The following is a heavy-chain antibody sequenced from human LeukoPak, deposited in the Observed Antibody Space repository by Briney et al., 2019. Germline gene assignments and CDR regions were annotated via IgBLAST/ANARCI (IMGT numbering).Heavy chain of an antibody. CDR3: ARDFYGDYEDY. CDR2: IYYSGST. J-gene: IGHJ4*02. D-gene: IGHD4-17*01. CDR1: GGSISSSSYY. Sequence: NPSETLSLTCTVSGGSISSSSYYWGWIRQPPGKGLEWIGSIYYSGSTYYNPSLKSRVTISVDTSKNQFSLKLSSVTAADTAVYYCARDFYGDYEDYWGQGTLVTVSS. V-gene: IGHV4-39*07.